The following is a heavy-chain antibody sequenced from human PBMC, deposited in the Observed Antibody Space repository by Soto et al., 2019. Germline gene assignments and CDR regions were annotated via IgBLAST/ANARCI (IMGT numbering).Heavy chain of an antibody. CDR2: IYWDDDK. D-gene: IGHD3-22*01. V-gene: IGHV2-5*02. CDR1: GFSLSTSGVG. CDR3: AHRRRSEDSSGSSDY. J-gene: IGHJ4*02. Sequence: QITLKESGPTLVKPTQTLTLTCTFSGFSLSTSGVGVGWIRQPPGKALEWLALIYWDDDKRYSPSLKSRLTIXXDXSXXQVVLTMTNMDPVDTATYYCAHRRRSEDSSGSSDYWGQGTLVTVSS.